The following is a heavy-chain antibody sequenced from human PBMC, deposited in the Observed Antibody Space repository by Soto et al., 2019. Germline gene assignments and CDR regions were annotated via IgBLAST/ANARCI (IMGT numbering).Heavy chain of an antibody. Sequence: HPGGSLRLSCAASGFTFSTYWMHWVRQTPGKGLVWVSRISGDGRSTTYADSVKGRFTVSRDNAKNTLFLQLNSLRAEDTAVYYCARGCTNSVCYCDPWGQGTLVTVSS. V-gene: IGHV3-74*03. CDR1: GFTFSTYW. J-gene: IGHJ5*02. CDR3: ARGCTNSVCYCDP. CDR2: ISGDGRST. D-gene: IGHD2-8*01.